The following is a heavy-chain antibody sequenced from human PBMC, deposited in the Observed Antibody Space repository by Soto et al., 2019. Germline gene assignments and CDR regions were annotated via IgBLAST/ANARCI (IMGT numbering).Heavy chain of an antibody. CDR1: GFTFSSYG. CDR2: SSATGAGR. J-gene: IGHJ4*02. CDR3: AKDRRAGGNYGFYSDF. Sequence: GGSLRLSCAASGFTFSSYGMTWVRQAPGKGLEWVSFSSATGAGRYYADSVKGRFTISRDDSKNTLYLQMSSLRADDTAVYYCAKDRRAGGNYGFYSDFWGQGALVTVSS. D-gene: IGHD1-7*01. V-gene: IGHV3-23*01.